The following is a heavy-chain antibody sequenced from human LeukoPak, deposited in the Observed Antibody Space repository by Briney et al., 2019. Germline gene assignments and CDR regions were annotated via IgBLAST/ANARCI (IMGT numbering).Heavy chain of an antibody. D-gene: IGHD3-10*01. CDR1: GFTFSSYA. CDR3: AKYYYGSGNQYAFDI. Sequence: GGSLRLSCAASGFTFSSYAMAWVRQAPGKGLEWVSSIDGDGDDKYYAGFAKGRFTISRDNSKNTLYVQMNSPRAEDTAQYFCAKYYYGSGNQYAFDIWGQGTMDTVS. J-gene: IGHJ3*02. V-gene: IGHV3-23*01. CDR2: IDGDGDDK.